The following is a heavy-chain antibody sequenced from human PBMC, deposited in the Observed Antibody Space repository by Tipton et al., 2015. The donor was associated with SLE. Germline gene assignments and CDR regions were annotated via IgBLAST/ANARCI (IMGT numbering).Heavy chain of an antibody. J-gene: IGHJ3*02. CDR3: MKSSSGWSDAFDI. CDR1: GFTFSSYA. CDR2: ISGSGGST. D-gene: IGHD6-19*01. V-gene: IGHV3-23*01. Sequence: SLRLSCAASGFTFSSYAMSWVRQAPGKGLEWVSAISGSGGSTYYADSVKGRFTISRDNSKNTLYLQMSSLRAEDTAVYYCMKSSSGWSDAFDIWGQGTMVTVSS.